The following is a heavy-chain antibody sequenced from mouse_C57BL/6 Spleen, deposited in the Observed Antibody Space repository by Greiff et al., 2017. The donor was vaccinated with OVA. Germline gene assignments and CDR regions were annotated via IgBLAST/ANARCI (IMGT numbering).Heavy chain of an antibody. V-gene: IGHV14-3*01. CDR1: GFNIKNNY. D-gene: IGHD3-3*01. Sequence: VQLQQSVAELVRPGASVKLSCTASGFNIKNNYMHWVKQRPEQGLEWIGRIDPANGNTKYAPKFQGKATITADTSSNTAYLQLSSLTSEDTAIYYCARLLRGYAMDYWGQGTSGTVSS. J-gene: IGHJ4*01. CDR2: IDPANGNT. CDR3: ARLLRGYAMDY.